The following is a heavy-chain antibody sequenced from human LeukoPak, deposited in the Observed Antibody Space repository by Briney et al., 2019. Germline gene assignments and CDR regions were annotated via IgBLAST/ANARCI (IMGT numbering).Heavy chain of an antibody. J-gene: IGHJ4*02. CDR3: AKRSPDVDTGYFDY. CDR2: IRGSGDST. Sequence: QPGGSLRLSCAASGFTFSRYSMSWVRQAPGKGLEWVSAIRGSGDSTYYAESVKGRFTISRDNSKNTLNLQMNSLRAEDTAVYYCAKRSPDVDTGYFDYWGQGTLVTVSP. CDR1: GFTFSRYS. D-gene: IGHD3/OR15-3a*01. V-gene: IGHV3-23*01.